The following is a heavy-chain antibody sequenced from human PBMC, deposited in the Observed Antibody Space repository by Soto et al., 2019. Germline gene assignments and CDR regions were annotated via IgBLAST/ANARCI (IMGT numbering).Heavy chain of an antibody. CDR3: ARAVTWGLDV. CDR2: ISRSSTGI. J-gene: IGHJ6*02. Sequence: EVQLVESGGGLVQPGGSLSPSCAASGFTFSLYSMSWVRQAPGKGLEWVSYISRSSTGIHYADSVKGRFTISRDDATNSMHLQMNSLRDGDTAVYYGARAVTWGLDVWGQGTTVSISS. V-gene: IGHV3-48*02. CDR1: GFTFSLYS. D-gene: IGHD3-10*01.